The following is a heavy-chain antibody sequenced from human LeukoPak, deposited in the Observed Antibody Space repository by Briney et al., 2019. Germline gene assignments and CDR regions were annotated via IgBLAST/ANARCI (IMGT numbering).Heavy chain of an antibody. Sequence: PSETLSLTCTVSGGSISSYYWSWIRQTAGKGLEWIGRIYTSGSTNYNPSLKSRVTMSVDTSKNQFSLKLSSVTAADTAVYYCARGDYYYDSRRFDYWGQGTLVTVSS. J-gene: IGHJ4*02. D-gene: IGHD3-22*01. CDR1: GGSISSYY. CDR2: IYTSGST. V-gene: IGHV4-4*07. CDR3: ARGDYYYDSRRFDY.